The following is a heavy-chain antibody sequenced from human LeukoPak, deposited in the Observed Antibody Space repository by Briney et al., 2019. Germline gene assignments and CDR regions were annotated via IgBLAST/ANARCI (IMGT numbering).Heavy chain of an antibody. Sequence: GRSLRLSCAASGFTFSSYSMNWVRQAPGKGLEWVSSISSSSSYIYYADSVKGRFTISRDNAKNSLYLQMNSLRAEDTAVYYCARAKAPTAGMNMDVWGKGTTVTVSS. J-gene: IGHJ6*03. CDR3: ARAKAPTAGMNMDV. CDR2: ISSSSSYI. CDR1: GFTFSSYS. V-gene: IGHV3-21*01. D-gene: IGHD3-10*01.